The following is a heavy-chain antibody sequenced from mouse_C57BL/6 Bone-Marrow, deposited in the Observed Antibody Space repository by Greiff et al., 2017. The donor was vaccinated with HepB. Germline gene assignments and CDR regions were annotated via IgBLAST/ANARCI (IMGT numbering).Heavy chain of an antibody. CDR3: AREDYKGYWFAY. J-gene: IGHJ3*01. D-gene: IGHD2-12*01. V-gene: IGHV3-1*01. CDR2: ISYSGST. CDR1: GYSITSGYD. Sequence: VQLKESGPGMVKPSQSLSLTCTVTGYSITSGYDWHWIRHFPGNKLEWMGYISYSGSTNYNPSLKSRISITHDTSKNHFFLKLNSVTTEDTATYYCAREDYKGYWFAYWGQGTLVTVSA.